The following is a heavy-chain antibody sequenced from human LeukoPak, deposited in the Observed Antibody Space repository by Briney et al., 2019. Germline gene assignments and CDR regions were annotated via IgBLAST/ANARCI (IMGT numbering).Heavy chain of an antibody. V-gene: IGHV1-46*01. CDR1: GFTFTSYY. J-gene: IGHJ3*02. CDR3: TRENTAFDI. CDR2: FNPVDGGI. D-gene: IGHD2-2*02. Sequence: AASVKVSCKASGFTFTSYYMHWVRQAPEQGLEWMGMFNPVDGGILYAQKFQGRLTMTRDMSTSTLYMELSSLRSDDTAVYYCTRENTAFDIWGQGTMVTVSS.